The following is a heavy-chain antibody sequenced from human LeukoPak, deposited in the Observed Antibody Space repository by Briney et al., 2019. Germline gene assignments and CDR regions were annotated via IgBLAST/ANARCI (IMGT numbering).Heavy chain of an antibody. J-gene: IGHJ4*02. CDR2: ISSSSSTI. D-gene: IGHD4/OR15-4a*01. CDR3: ARHHYGGDYWALGH. CDR1: GFTFSSYS. V-gene: IGHV3-48*01. Sequence: GGSLRLSCAASGFTFSSYSMNWVRQAPGKGLEWVSYISSSSSTIYYADSVKGRFTISRDNAKNSLYLQMNSLRAEDTAVYYCARHHYGGDYWALGHWGQGTLVTVSS.